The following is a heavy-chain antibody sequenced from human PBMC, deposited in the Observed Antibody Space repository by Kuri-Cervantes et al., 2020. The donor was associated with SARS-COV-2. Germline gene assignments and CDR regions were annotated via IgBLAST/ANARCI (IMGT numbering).Heavy chain of an antibody. CDR2: ISYDGSNK. CDR1: GFTFSSYA. CDR3: AREKLVPYNWFDP. Sequence: GESLKISCAASGFTFSSYAMHWVRQAPGKGLEWVAVISYDGSNKYYADSVKGRFTISRDNSKNTLYLQMNSLRAEDTAVYYCAREKLVPYNWFDPWGQGTLVTVSS. D-gene: IGHD6-6*01. J-gene: IGHJ5*02. V-gene: IGHV3-30-3*01.